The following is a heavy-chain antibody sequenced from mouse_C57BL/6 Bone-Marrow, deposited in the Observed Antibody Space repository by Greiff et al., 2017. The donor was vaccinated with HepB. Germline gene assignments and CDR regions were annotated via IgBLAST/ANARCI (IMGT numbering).Heavy chain of an antibody. CDR1: GYTFPTYS. CDR2: FHHYNDDT. V-gene: IGHV1-47*01. J-gene: IGHJ1*03. CDR3: ARLRFPYCYFDV. Sequence: QVQLQQSGAELVKPGASVKMSCKASGYTFPTYSIEWIKQNHGKSLEWIGNFHHYNDDTKYNEKFKGKATLTVEKSSSTVYLELSRLTSDDSTVYYYARLRFPYCYFDVWGTGTTVTVSS.